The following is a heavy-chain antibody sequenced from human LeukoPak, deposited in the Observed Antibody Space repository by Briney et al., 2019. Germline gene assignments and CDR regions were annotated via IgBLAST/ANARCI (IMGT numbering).Heavy chain of an antibody. CDR2: IYYTGTT. J-gene: IGHJ3*02. D-gene: IGHD6-13*01. CDR1: GGSIRDTNYY. V-gene: IGHV4-39*07. Sequence: SETLSLTCTVSGGSIRDTNYYWAWIRQPPGRGLEWIGSIYYTGTTFDNPSLKSRVTLSVDTSKNHFSLRLTSVTAADTAVYYCARGTAAASERALDIWGQGTTVTVSS. CDR3: ARGTAAASERALDI.